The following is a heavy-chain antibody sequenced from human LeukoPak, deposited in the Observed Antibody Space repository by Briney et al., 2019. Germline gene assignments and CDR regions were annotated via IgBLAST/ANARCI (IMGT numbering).Heavy chain of an antibody. D-gene: IGHD3-22*01. Sequence: GGSLRLSCTTSGLTFGDYVMSWFRQAPGKGLEWVGFIRSKAYGGTTEYAASVKGRFTISRDDSKGIAYLQMNSLKTEDTAVYYCTTYYYDSSGYYPIWFDPWGQGTLVTVSS. CDR2: IRSKAYGGTT. V-gene: IGHV3-49*03. CDR1: GLTFGDYV. CDR3: TTYYYDSSGYYPIWFDP. J-gene: IGHJ5*02.